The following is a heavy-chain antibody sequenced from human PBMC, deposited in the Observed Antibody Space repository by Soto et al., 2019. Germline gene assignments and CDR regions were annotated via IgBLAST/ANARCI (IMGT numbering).Heavy chain of an antibody. CDR3: ARGRIVVVPAAIWWFDP. J-gene: IGHJ5*02. CDR1: GYTFTDYY. CDR2: INPESGNP. Sequence: ASVKVSCKASGYTFTDYYMHWVRQAPGQGFEWVGGINPESGNPNYAQKFQGRVTMTRDTSISTAYMELSRLRSDDTAVYYCARGRIVVVPAAIWWFDPWGQGTLVTVSS. V-gene: IGHV1-2*02. D-gene: IGHD2-2*01.